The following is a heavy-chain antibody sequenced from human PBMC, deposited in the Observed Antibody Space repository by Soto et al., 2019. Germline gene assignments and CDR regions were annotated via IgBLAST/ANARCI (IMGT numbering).Heavy chain of an antibody. J-gene: IGHJ4*02. V-gene: IGHV1-18*03. CDR2: ITAYTFNT. D-gene: IGHD2-2*01. CDR3: ASYPWRAVPAAVDS. CDR1: GYTSTNYG. Sequence: QVPLVQSGAEVKKPGASVKVSCKASGYTSTNYGFSWVRQAPGQGLEWMGRITAYTFNTNYAKKFQGRVTMTTDTSTATANMEVRSLRSDLMAIDYCASYPWRAVPAAVDSCGQGPLVTVSS.